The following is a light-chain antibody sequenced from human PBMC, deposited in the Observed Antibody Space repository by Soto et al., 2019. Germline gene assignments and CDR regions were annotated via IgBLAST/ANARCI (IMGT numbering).Light chain of an antibody. CDR3: KQYNNWPPWT. CDR1: QSVSNN. Sequence: ILMTQSPATLSVSPGERATLSCRASQSVSNNLAWYQQKPGQAPRLLIYDASTRATGIQARFSGSGSGTEFTLTISGLQSEDFAVYYCKQYNNWPPWTFGQGTKVEIK. J-gene: IGKJ1*01. V-gene: IGKV3-15*01. CDR2: DAS.